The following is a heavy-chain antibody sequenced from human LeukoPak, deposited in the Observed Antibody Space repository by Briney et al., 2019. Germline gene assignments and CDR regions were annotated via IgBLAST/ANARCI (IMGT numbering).Heavy chain of an antibody. V-gene: IGHV3-30*02. D-gene: IGHD3-3*01. CDR1: GFTFSSYG. CDR3: AKKKDDVWSGYGGSDY. CDR2: IRYDGSNK. J-gene: IGHJ4*02. Sequence: LSGGSLRLSCAASGFTFSSYGMHWVRQAPGKGLEWVAFIRYDGSNKYYADSVKGRFTISRDNSKNTLYLQMSSLRAEDTAVYYCAKKKDDVWSGYGGSDYWGQGTLVTVSS.